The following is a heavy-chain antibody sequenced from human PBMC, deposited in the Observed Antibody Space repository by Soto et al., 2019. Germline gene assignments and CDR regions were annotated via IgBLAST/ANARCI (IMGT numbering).Heavy chain of an antibody. Sequence: QVQLVESGGGVVQPGRSLRLSCAASGFTFSSYGMHWVRQAPGKGLEWVAVISDDGSNKYYADSLKGRFTISRDNSKNTLYLQMNCLRAEDTAVYYCAKEWVYDTSGWSFDYWGQGTLVTVSS. D-gene: IGHD3-22*01. CDR3: AKEWVYDTSGWSFDY. CDR2: ISDDGSNK. CDR1: GFTFSSYG. V-gene: IGHV3-30*18. J-gene: IGHJ4*02.